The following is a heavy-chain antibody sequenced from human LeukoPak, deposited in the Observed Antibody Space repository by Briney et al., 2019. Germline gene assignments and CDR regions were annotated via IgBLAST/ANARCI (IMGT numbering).Heavy chain of an antibody. CDR3: ARDVWFGDYRWFDP. J-gene: IGHJ5*02. D-gene: IGHD3-10*01. V-gene: IGHV3-30*12. CDR1: GFTFSRYG. Sequence: GGSLRLSCVASGFTFSRYGIHWVRQPPGKGLEWVAVIRYDGGAYSHADSVKGRFTISRDNSKNTLYLQMSSLRAEDTAVYFCARDVWFGDYRWFDPWGLGTLVIVSS. CDR2: IRYDGGAY.